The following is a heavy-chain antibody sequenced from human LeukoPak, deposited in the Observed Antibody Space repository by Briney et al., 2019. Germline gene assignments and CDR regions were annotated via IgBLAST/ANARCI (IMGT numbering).Heavy chain of an antibody. Sequence: GESLKISCKGSGYSFTSYWIGWVRQLPGKGLEWMGIIYPGDSDTRYSPSFRGQVTISGDKSIRTAYLQWSSLKASDTAMYYCARQPYYYDSSGYYYWGQGTLVTVSS. CDR3: ARQPYYYDSSGYYY. J-gene: IGHJ4*02. CDR1: GYSFTSYW. V-gene: IGHV5-51*01. D-gene: IGHD3-22*01. CDR2: IYPGDSDT.